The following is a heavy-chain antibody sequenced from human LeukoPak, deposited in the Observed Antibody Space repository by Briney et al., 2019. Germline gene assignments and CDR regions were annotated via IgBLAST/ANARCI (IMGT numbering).Heavy chain of an antibody. V-gene: IGHV3-48*03. CDR2: ISSSGSTI. CDR3: ATTSVAGTLYYYGMDV. Sequence: GGSQRLSCAASGFTFSSYGMNWVRQAPGKGLEWVSYISSSGSTIYYADSVKGRFTISRDNAKNSLYLQMNSLRAEDTAVYYCATTSVAGTLYYYGMDVWGQGTTVTVSS. D-gene: IGHD6-19*01. CDR1: GFTFSSYG. J-gene: IGHJ6*02.